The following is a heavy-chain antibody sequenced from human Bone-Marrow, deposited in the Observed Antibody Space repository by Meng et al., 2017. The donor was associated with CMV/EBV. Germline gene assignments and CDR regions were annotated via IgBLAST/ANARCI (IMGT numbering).Heavy chain of an antibody. CDR2: IIPILGIA. J-gene: IGHJ4*02. Sequence: SVKVSCKASGGTFSSYTISWVRQAPGQGLEWMGRIIPILGIANYAQKFQGRVTITADKSTSTAYMELRSLRSDDTAVYYCAREWRGDFDYWGQGTLVTVSS. D-gene: IGHD3-10*01. CDR1: GGTFSSYT. V-gene: IGHV1-69*04. CDR3: AREWRGDFDY.